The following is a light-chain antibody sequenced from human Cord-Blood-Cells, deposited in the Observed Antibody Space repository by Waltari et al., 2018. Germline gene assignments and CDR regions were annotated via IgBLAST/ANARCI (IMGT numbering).Light chain of an antibody. CDR1: QSVLYSSNNKNY. CDR3: QQYYSTPT. V-gene: IGKV4-1*01. J-gene: IGKJ5*01. CDR2: WAS. Sequence: EIVMTQSPDSLAVSLGERATINCKYSQSVLYSSNNKNYLAWYQQKPGQSPKLLIYWASTRESGVHDRFSGSGSGTDFTLTISSLQAEDVAVYYCQQYYSTPTFGQGTRLEIK.